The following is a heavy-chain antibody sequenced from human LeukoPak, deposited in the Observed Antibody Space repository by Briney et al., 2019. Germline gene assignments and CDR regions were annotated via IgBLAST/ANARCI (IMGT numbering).Heavy chain of an antibody. J-gene: IGHJ4*02. V-gene: IGHV1-18*01. Sequence: GASVKVSCKASGYTFTSYGISWVRQAPGQGLEWMGWISGYNGNTNYAQEFQGRVTMTTDTSTSTAYMEVRSLRSDDTAVYYCARDQFLLGYCSGGRGCRRAYYFDYWGQGTLVTVSS. D-gene: IGHD2-15*01. CDR3: ARDQFLLGYCSGGRGCRRAYYFDY. CDR1: GYTFTSYG. CDR2: ISGYNGNT.